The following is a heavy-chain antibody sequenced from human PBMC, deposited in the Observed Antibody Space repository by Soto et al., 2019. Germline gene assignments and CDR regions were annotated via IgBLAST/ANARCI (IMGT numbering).Heavy chain of an antibody. Sequence: SETLSLTCTVSGGSISSYYWSWIRQPPGKGLEWIGYIYYSGSTNYNPSLKSRVTISVDTSKNQFSLKLSSVTAADTAVYYCARDTIYCTNGVCLSSAFDYWGQGTLVTVS. V-gene: IGHV4-59*01. J-gene: IGHJ4*02. CDR3: ARDTIYCTNGVCLSSAFDY. D-gene: IGHD2-8*01. CDR2: IYYSGST. CDR1: GGSISSYY.